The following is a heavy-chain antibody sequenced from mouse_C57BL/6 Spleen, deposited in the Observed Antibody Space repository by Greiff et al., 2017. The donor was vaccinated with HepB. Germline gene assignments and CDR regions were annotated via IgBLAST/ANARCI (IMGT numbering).Heavy chain of an antibody. V-gene: IGHV1-63*01. D-gene: IGHD2-3*01. CDR1: GYTFTNYW. CDR2: IYPGGGYT. Sequence: QVQLKESGAELVRPGTSVKMSCKASGYTFTNYWIGWAKQRPGHGLEWIGDIYPGGGYTNYNEKFKGKATLTADKSSSTAYMQFSSLTSEDSAIYYCARGGLLRYFDVWGTGTTVTVSS. J-gene: IGHJ1*03. CDR3: ARGGLLRYFDV.